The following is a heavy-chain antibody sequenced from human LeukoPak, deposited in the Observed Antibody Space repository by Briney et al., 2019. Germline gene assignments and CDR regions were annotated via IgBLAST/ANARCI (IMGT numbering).Heavy chain of an antibody. J-gene: IGHJ4*02. V-gene: IGHV1-46*01. D-gene: IGHD6-25*01. CDR3: ARVPFLLSGFWDY. Sequence: VASVKVSRKASGYIFTSYYIHWVRQAPGQGLEWMGIINPSGGSTIYPQKFRGRVSMTRDTSTSTVYMELSSLRSEDTAVYYCARVPFLLSGFWDYWGQGTLVTVSS. CDR1: GYIFTSYY. CDR2: INPSGGST.